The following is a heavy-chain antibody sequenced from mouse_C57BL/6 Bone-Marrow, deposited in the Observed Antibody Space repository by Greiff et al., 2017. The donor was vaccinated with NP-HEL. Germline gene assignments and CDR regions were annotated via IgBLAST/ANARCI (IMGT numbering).Heavy chain of an antibody. V-gene: IGHV3-6*01. J-gene: IGHJ4*01. CDR3: ARGSGDYYAMDY. D-gene: IGHD4-1*01. CDR2: ISYDGSN. Sequence: EVKLQESGPGLVKPSQSLSLTCSVTGYSITSGYYWNWIRQFPGNKLEWMGYISYDGSNNYNPSLKNRISITRDTSKNQFFLKLNSVTTEDTATYYCARGSGDYYAMDYWGQGTSVTVSS. CDR1: GYSITSGYY.